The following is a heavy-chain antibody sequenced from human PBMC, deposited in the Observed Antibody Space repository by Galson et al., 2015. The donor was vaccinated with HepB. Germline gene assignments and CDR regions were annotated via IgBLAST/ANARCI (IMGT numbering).Heavy chain of an antibody. J-gene: IGHJ6*02. CDR3: TRDRRAIQPWSSGPYYYYYGMDV. V-gene: IGHV3-30*04. CDR2: VSYGGSNK. Sequence: SLRLSCAASGFTFSNYAVHWVRQAPGKGLEWVAVVSYGGSNKYYADSVKGRFTISRDNSKNTLYLQMNSLRAEDTAMYYCTRDRRAIQPWSSGPYYYYYGMDVWGQGTTVTVSS. CDR1: GFTFSNYA. D-gene: IGHD5-18*01.